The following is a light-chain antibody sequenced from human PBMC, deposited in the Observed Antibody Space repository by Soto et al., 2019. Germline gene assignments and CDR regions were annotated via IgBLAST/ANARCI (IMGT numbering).Light chain of an antibody. CDR1: SSDIGSNV. J-gene: IGLJ3*02. V-gene: IGLV1-44*01. Sequence: QSVLTQSPSASGTPGQRVTISCSGSSSDIGSNVVNWYQQLPGTAPKLLIYTNDQRPSGVPDRFSGSRSGTSASLAISGLQSEDEADYFCAAWDDSLNGPVFGGGTQLTVL. CDR2: TND. CDR3: AAWDDSLNGPV.